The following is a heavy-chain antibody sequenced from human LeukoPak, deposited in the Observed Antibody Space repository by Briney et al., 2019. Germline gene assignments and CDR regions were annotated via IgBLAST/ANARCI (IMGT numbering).Heavy chain of an antibody. CDR1: GFTVSSNY. D-gene: IGHD2-15*01. Sequence: GGSLRLSCAASGFTVSSNYMSWVRQAPGKGLEWVSVIYSGGSTYYADSVKGRFTISRDNSKNTLYLRMNSLRAEDAAVYYCARAPVTSCRGAFCYPFDYWGPGILVTVSS. CDR2: IYSGGST. J-gene: IGHJ4*02. V-gene: IGHV3-53*01. CDR3: ARAPVTSCRGAFCYPFDY.